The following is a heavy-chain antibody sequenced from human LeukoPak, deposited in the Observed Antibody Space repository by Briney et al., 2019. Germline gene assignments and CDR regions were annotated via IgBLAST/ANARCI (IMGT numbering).Heavy chain of an antibody. CDR2: ISWNSDSI. Sequence: PGGSLRLSCAASGFTFDDYAMHWVRQAPGKGLEWVSGISWNSDSIGYADSVRGRFTISRDNAKNSLYLQMNSLRAEDMAFYYCAKDMLSWVRGALDYWGQGTLVTVSS. CDR1: GFTFDDYA. CDR3: AKDMLSWVRGALDY. D-gene: IGHD3-16*02. J-gene: IGHJ4*02. V-gene: IGHV3-9*03.